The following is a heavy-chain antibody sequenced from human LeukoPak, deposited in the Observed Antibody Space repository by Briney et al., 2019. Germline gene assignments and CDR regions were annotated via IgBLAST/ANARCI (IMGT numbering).Heavy chain of an antibody. CDR3: ARVGTYRYFDL. D-gene: IGHD2-2*02. J-gene: IGHJ2*01. V-gene: IGHV4-59*01. CDR2: IYYSGST. CDR1: GGSISSYY. Sequence: SETLSLTCTVSGGSISSYYWCWIRQPPGKGLEWIGYIYYSGSTNYNPSLKSRVTISVDTSKNQFSLKLSSVTAADTAVYYCARVGTYRYFDLWGRGTLVTVSS.